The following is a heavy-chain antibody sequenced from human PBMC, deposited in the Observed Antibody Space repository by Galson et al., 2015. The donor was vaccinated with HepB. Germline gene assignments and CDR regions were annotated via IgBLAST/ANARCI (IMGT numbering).Heavy chain of an antibody. CDR2: FDPEDGET. D-gene: IGHD3-10*01. CDR1: GYTLTESS. J-gene: IGHJ4*02. Sequence: SCKVSGYTLTESSMHWVRQAPGKGLEWMGSFDPEDGETVYAQKFQGRVTLTGDTSTDTAYMKLSSLRSEDTAVYYCATPFGVGDDYFDSWGQGTLVTVSS. V-gene: IGHV1-24*01. CDR3: ATPFGVGDDYFDS.